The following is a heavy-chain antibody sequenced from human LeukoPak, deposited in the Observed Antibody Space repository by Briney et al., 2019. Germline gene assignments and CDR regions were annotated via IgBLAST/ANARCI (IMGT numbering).Heavy chain of an antibody. CDR3: AKGYCSGGSCKKSYNWFDP. CDR2: ISYDGSNK. J-gene: IGHJ5*02. CDR1: GFTFSSYG. Sequence: GRSLRLSCAASGFTFSSYGMHWVRQATGKGLEWVAVISYDGSNKYYADSVKGRFTISRDNSKNTLYLQMNSLRAEDTAVYYCAKGYCSGGSCKKSYNWFDPWGQGTLVAVSS. V-gene: IGHV3-30*18. D-gene: IGHD2-15*01.